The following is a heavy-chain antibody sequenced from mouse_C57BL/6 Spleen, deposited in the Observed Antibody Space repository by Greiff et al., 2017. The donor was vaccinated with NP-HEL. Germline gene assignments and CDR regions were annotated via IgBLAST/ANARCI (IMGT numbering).Heavy chain of an antibody. J-gene: IGHJ1*03. CDR2: ISDGGSYT. Sequence: EVMLVESGGGLVKPGGSLKLSCAASGFTFSSYAMSWVRQTPEKRLEWVATISDGGSYTYYPDNVKGRFTISRDNAKNNLYLQMRHLKSEDTAMYYCAREDGYWYFDVWGTGTTVTVSS. D-gene: IGHD2-3*01. CDR1: GFTFSSYA. V-gene: IGHV5-4*01. CDR3: AREDGYWYFDV.